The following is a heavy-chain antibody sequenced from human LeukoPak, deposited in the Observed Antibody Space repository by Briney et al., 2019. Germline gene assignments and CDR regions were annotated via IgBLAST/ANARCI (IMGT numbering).Heavy chain of an antibody. D-gene: IGHD3-22*01. Sequence: SETLSLTCTVSDASINTGSFYWSWIRQPAGKGLEWIGRVYTDGSTKSYNPSLKSRVTMSLDTSKNQFSLKLTSVTAADTATYYCARDSSRSDPYDSSDRDDALDIWGQGTMVTISS. CDR3: ARDSSRSDPYDSSDRDDALDI. J-gene: IGHJ3*02. CDR1: DASINTGSFY. V-gene: IGHV4-61*02. CDR2: VYTDGST.